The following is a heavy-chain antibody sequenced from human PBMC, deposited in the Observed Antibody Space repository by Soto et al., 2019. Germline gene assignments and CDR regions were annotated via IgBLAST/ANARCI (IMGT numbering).Heavy chain of an antibody. Sequence: QVQLVQSGAEVKKPGSSAKVSCKASGDTFSSYSFNCVRQAPGEGLEWMGRIIPMLGVSSSAQKFQGRVTFTADKSTSTVYMELSSLRSEDKALYYCATDRRENWGIDYWGQGSLVTVSS. CDR1: GDTFSSYS. V-gene: IGHV1-69*04. D-gene: IGHD7-27*01. J-gene: IGHJ4*02. CDR3: ATDRRENWGIDY. CDR2: IIPMLGVS.